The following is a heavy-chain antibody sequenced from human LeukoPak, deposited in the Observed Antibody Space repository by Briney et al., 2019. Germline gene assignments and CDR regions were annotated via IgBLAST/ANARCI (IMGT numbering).Heavy chain of an antibody. Sequence: GGSLRLSCAGSGFTFSDYTMHWVRQGPGKGLEYVSAITANARSKYHADSVKGRFTISRDNSKNTLYLEVISLTAEDTTVYYCAKDDAWLRFGEWSQGTLVTVSS. CDR1: GFTFSDYT. V-gene: IGHV3-64*02. J-gene: IGHJ4*02. D-gene: IGHD3-10*01. CDR3: AKDDAWLRFGE. CDR2: ITANARSK.